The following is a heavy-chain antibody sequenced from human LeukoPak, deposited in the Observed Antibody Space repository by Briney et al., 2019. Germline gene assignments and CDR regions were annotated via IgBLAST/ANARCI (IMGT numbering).Heavy chain of an antibody. CDR3: ARENYRITAFDS. D-gene: IGHD1-7*01. Sequence: GGSLRLSCSASGFTVSSNYMSWVRQAPGKGLEWVSIMYSGGDTDYADSVKGRFTISRDNSKNTVFLQMNSLRAEDTAIYYCARENYRITAFDSWGQGTLVTVSS. V-gene: IGHV3-53*01. CDR2: MYSGGDT. J-gene: IGHJ4*02. CDR1: GFTVSSNY.